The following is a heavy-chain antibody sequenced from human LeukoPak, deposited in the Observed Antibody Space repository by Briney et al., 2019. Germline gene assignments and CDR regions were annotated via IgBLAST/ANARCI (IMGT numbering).Heavy chain of an antibody. CDR3: ARDQGYCSGGSCYPYYYYGMDV. J-gene: IGHJ6*02. V-gene: IGHV4-30-4*01. D-gene: IGHD2-15*01. CDR2: IYYSGST. Sequence: SETLSLTCTVSGGSISSGDCYWSWIRQPPGKGLEWIGYIYYSGSTYYNPSLKSRVTISVDTSKNQFSLKLSSVTAADTAVYYCARDQGYCSGGSCYPYYYYGMDVWGQGTTVTVSS. CDR1: GGSISSGDCY.